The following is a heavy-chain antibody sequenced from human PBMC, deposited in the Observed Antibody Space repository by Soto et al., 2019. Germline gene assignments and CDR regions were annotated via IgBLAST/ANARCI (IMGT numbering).Heavy chain of an antibody. V-gene: IGHV1-69*01. Sequence: QVQLVQSGAEVKKPGSSVKVSCKASGGTFSSYAISWVRQAPGQGLEWMGGIIPIFGTANYAQKFQGRVTIPEEESTRTAYRELGRLGAGDTAVYYCARAPGGDGRGGSYWGQGTLVTVSS. D-gene: IGHD3-16*01. CDR1: GGTFSSYA. CDR2: IIPIFGTA. J-gene: IGHJ4*02. CDR3: ARAPGGDGRGGSY.